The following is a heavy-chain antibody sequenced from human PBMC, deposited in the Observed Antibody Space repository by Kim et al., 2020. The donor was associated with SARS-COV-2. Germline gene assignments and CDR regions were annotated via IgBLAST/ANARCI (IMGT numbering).Heavy chain of an antibody. J-gene: IGHJ4*02. CDR3: ARQSITEGVDY. D-gene: IGHD6-6*01. V-gene: IGHV3-48*04. CDR2: I. Sequence: IYYGDSVKGRFTISRDNTKNSLVLKINGLKAEDTAVYHCARQSITEGVDYWGEGTLVTVSP.